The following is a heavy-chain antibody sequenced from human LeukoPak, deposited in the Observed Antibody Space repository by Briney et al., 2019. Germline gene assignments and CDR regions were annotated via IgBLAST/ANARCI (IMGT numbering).Heavy chain of an antibody. CDR1: GFTFSNYA. J-gene: IGHJ4*02. D-gene: IGHD5-12*01. CDR3: AKDSGYYFSSSDY. CDR2: ISGGGDST. Sequence: TGGSLRLSCAASGFTFSNYAMSWVRQAPGKGLEWVSTISGGGDSTYYADSVKGRFTISRDNSMNTLYLQMNSLRAEDTAVYYCAKDSGYYFSSSDYWGQGTLVTVSS. V-gene: IGHV3-23*01.